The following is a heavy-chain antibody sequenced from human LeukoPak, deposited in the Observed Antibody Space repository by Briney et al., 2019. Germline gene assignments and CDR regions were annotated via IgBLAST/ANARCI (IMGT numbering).Heavy chain of an antibody. V-gene: IGHV1-24*01. D-gene: IGHD7-27*01. CDR2: FDPEDGET. J-gene: IGHJ6*03. Sequence: ASVKVSCKVSGYTLTELSMHWVRQAPGKGLEWMGGFDPEDGETIYAQKFQGRVTITADESTSTAYMELSSLRSEDTAVYYCARGGSGYYYYMDVWGKGTTVTVSS. CDR3: ARGGSGYYYYMDV. CDR1: GYTLTELS.